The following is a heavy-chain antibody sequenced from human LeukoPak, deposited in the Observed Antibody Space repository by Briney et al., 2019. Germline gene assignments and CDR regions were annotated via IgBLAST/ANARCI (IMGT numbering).Heavy chain of an antibody. D-gene: IGHD6-13*01. CDR2: ISSSGSTI. J-gene: IGHJ4*02. CDR3: ARAEVAAAGRLYFDY. Sequence: PGGSLRLSCAASGFTFSDYYMSWIRQAPGKGLERVSYISSSGSTIYYADSVKGRFTISRDNAKNSLYLQMNSLRAEDTAVYYCARAEVAAAGRLYFDYWGQGTLVTVSS. V-gene: IGHV3-11*01. CDR1: GFTFSDYY.